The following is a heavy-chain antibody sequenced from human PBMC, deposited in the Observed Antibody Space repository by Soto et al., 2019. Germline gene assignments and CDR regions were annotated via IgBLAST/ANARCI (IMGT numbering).Heavy chain of an antibody. Sequence: GGSLRLSCAASGFTFSGYSMNWVRQAPGKGLEWVSSISSSSSYIYYADSVKGRFTISRDNAKNSLYLQMNSLRAEDTAVYYCARXPSAMVRGVIITPWFDPWGQGTLVTVSS. CDR2: ISSSSSYI. J-gene: IGHJ5*02. CDR1: GFTFSGYS. CDR3: ARXPSAMVRGVIITPWFDP. V-gene: IGHV3-21*01. D-gene: IGHD3-10*01.